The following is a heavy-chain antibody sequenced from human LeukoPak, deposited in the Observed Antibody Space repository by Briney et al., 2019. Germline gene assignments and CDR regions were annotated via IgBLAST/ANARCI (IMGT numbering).Heavy chain of an antibody. Sequence: GRSLRLSCAPSAFSFTSYAMSWVCHAPGNGLERVSAITGSGGTKYYEDSVKGRFTISRDGSKNTLSLQMNSLRAEDTAVYSCAKDLAPFTNAWYAFDYWGRGILVTVSS. CDR2: ITGSGGTK. V-gene: IGHV3-23*01. CDR3: AKDLAPFTNAWYAFDY. D-gene: IGHD6-13*01. CDR1: AFSFTSYA. J-gene: IGHJ4*02.